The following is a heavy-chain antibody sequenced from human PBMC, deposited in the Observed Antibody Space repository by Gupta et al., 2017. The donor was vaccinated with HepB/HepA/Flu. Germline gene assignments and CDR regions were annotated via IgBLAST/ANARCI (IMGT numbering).Heavy chain of an antibody. V-gene: IGHV3-33*01. CDR1: GFPFSRYG. D-gene: IGHD6-6*01. CDR3: ARVAAARPAYYYYYYMDV. CDR2: IWYDGSNK. J-gene: IGHJ6*03. Sequence: QVQLVESGGGVVQPGRPRSLPCAASGFPFSRYGLHWVPPAPGKGLEWVAVIWYDGSNKYYADSVKGRFTISRDNSKNTLYLQMNSLRAEDTAVYYCARVAAARPAYYYYYYMDVWGKGTTVTVSS.